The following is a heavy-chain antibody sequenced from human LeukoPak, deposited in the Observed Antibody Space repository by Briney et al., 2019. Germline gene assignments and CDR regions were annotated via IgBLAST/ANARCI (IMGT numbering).Heavy chain of an antibody. CDR1: GYTFTSYG. Sequence: ASVKVSCKASGYTFTSYGISWVRQAPGQGLEWMGIINPSGGSTSYAQKFQGRVTMTRDTSTSTVYMELSSLRSEDTAVYYCARDHYYDSSGYYRVQGPADYWGQGTLVTVSS. CDR2: INPSGGST. D-gene: IGHD3-22*01. V-gene: IGHV1-46*01. CDR3: ARDHYYDSSGYYRVQGPADY. J-gene: IGHJ4*02.